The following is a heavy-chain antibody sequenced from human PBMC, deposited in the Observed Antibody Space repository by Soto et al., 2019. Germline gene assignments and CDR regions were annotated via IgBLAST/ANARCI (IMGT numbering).Heavy chain of an antibody. J-gene: IGHJ4*02. CDR1: GGTFNTYA. Sequence: QVQLVQSGAEMKKPGSSVKVSCQSSGGTFNTYAMNWVRQAPGQGPEWMGDISPMFSAANYAPKFQGRVTITADESTGTSYMQLSSLTSEDTALYFRAREVQVHTPAFVYWGQGTLVTVSS. D-gene: IGHD3-10*01. CDR3: AREVQVHTPAFVY. CDR2: ISPMFSAA. V-gene: IGHV1-69*19.